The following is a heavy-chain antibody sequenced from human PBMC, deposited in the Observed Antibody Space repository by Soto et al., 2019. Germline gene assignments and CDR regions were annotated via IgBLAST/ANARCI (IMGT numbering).Heavy chain of an antibody. D-gene: IGHD3-22*01. CDR2: IYYSGST. V-gene: IGHV4-59*01. CDR1: GGSISSYY. Sequence: ETLSLTCTVSGGSISSYYWSWIRQPPGKGLEWIGYIYYSGSTNYNPSLKSRVTISVDTSKNQLSLKLSSVTAADTAVYYCARGTNYYDSSGSYDAFDIWGQGTMVTVSS. CDR3: ARGTNYYDSSGSYDAFDI. J-gene: IGHJ3*02.